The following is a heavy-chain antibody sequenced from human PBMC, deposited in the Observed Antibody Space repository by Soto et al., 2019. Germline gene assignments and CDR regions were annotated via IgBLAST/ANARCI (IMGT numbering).Heavy chain of an antibody. CDR1: GYTFTSYG. J-gene: IGHJ4*02. CDR3: GREEAGSGGFGELVY. D-gene: IGHD3-10*01. Sequence: ASVKVSCKASGYTFTSYGISWVRQAPGQGLEWMGWISAYNGNTNYAQKLQGIVTMTTDTSTSTAYMELRSLRSDDTAVYYCGREEAGSGGFGELVYWGQGTLVTVSS. CDR2: ISAYNGNT. V-gene: IGHV1-18*01.